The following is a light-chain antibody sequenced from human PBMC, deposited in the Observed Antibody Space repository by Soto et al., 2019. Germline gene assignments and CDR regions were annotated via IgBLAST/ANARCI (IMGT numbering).Light chain of an antibody. CDR1: QSVSTY. Sequence: EIVLTQSPATLSLSPGERATLSCRASQSVSTYLAWYQQKPGQAPRLLIYEASNRATGIPARFSGSGSGTDFTLTISSLEAEDFAVYYCHHYGGSQYTFGQGTKLEI. CDR2: EAS. V-gene: IGKV3-11*01. J-gene: IGKJ2*01. CDR3: HHYGGSQYT.